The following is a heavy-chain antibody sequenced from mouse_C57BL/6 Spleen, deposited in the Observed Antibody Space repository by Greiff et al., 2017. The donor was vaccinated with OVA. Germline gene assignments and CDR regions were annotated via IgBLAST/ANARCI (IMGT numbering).Heavy chain of an antibody. J-gene: IGHJ4*01. D-gene: IGHD1-1*01. V-gene: IGHV1-69*01. CDR2: IDPSDSYT. CDR3: ARGGVVYGMDY. CDR1: GFTFTSYW. Sequence: QVQLQQPGAELVMPGASVKLSCTASGFTFTSYWMHWVNQRPGQGLEWLGEIDPSDSYTNYYQKFQGKSILTVDKSSSTAYMQLSSLTSEDSTVYCCARGGVVYGMDYWGQGTSVTVSA.